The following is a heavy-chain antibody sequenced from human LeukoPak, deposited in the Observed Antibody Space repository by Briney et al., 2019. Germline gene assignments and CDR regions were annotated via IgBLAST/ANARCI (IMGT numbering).Heavy chain of an antibody. D-gene: IGHD1-1*01. CDR3: ARDPELGRLTYYFDY. V-gene: IGHV3-33*01. CDR1: GFTFSSYG. CDR2: IWYDGSNK. Sequence: GGSLRLSCAASGFTFSSYGMHWVRQAPGKGLEWVAVIWYDGSNKYYADSVKGRFTISRDNSKNTLYLQMNSLRAEDTAVYYCARDPELGRLTYYFDYWGQGTLVTVSS. J-gene: IGHJ4*02.